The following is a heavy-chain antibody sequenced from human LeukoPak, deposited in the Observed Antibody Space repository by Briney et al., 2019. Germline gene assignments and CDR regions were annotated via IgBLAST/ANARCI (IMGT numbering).Heavy chain of an antibody. CDR3: TKDRKYDFWSGYDY. CDR2: IRGDGSRK. CDR1: GFTFSDSG. J-gene: IGHJ4*02. D-gene: IGHD3-3*01. Sequence: GGSLRLSCAASGFTFSDSGMHWVRQAPGKGLEWVGFIRGDGSRKYYGDSVKGRFTIARDNSKKTLYLHMETLRANDSAVYYCTKDRKYDFWSGYDYWGQGTLVTVSS. V-gene: IGHV3-30*02.